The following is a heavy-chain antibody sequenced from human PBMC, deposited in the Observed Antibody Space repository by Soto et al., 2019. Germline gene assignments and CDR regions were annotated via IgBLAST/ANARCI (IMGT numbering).Heavy chain of an antibody. D-gene: IGHD5-18*01. Sequence: QVQLVESGGGVVQPGRSLRLSCAASGFTFSNYAVHWVRQAPGKGLEWVAVISYDGINEYYADSVKGRFTISRDNSKNTLFLQMNSLRAEDTAVYYCGRDRVTRSYYYHYGMDVWGQGTTVTVSS. CDR1: GFTFSNYA. V-gene: IGHV3-30-3*01. J-gene: IGHJ6*02. CDR2: ISYDGINE. CDR3: GRDRVTRSYYYHYGMDV.